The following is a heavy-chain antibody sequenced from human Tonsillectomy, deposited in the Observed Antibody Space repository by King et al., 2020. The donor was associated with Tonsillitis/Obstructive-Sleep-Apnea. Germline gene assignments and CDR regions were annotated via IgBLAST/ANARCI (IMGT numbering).Heavy chain of an antibody. V-gene: IGHV3-9*01. J-gene: IGHJ3*02. D-gene: IGHD4-23*01. Sequence: VQLVESGGGLVKPGRSLRLECADSGFPFYDYVMYWVRQAPGKGRGWGSGISWIRGRIGYADSVKGGVTISSDNAKNTLYLKMNSLRPEDTALYYFAKEMAYGDNPRAVFDIWGQGTMVTVSS. CDR2: ISWIRGRI. CDR3: AKEMAYGDNPRAVFDI. CDR1: GFPFYDYV.